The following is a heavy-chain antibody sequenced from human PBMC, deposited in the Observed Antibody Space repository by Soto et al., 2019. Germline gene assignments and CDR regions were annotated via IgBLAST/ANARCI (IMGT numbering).Heavy chain of an antibody. CDR2: INAGNGNT. V-gene: IGHV1-3*01. J-gene: IGHJ4*02. CDR3: ARSRPGRSSGFSFFDY. CDR1: GYTFTSYA. Sequence: ASVKVSCKASGYTFTSYAMHWVRQAPGQRLEWMGWINAGNGNTKYSQKFQGRVTITRDTSASTAYMELSSLRSEDTAVYYCARSRPGRSSGFSFFDYWGQGTLVTVSS. D-gene: IGHD6-19*01.